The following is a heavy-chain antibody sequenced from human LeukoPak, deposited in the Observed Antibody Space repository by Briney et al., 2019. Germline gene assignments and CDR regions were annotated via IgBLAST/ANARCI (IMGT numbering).Heavy chain of an antibody. CDR3: AKGGTAMVKVPDYFDY. CDR2: IRYDGSNK. CDR1: GFTFSSHG. V-gene: IGHV3-30*02. D-gene: IGHD5-18*01. Sequence: QPGGSLRLSCAASGFTFSSHGMHWVRQAPGKGLEWVAFIRYDGSNKYYADSVKGRFTISRDNSKNTLYLQMNSLRAEDTAVYYCAKGGTAMVKVPDYFDYWGQGTLVTVSS. J-gene: IGHJ4*02.